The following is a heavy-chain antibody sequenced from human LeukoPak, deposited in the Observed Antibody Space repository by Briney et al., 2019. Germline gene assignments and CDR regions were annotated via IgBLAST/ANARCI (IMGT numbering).Heavy chain of an antibody. Sequence: GGSLRLSCAASGFTFSSYSMNWVRQAPGKGLEWVSGIYWGSNKIDYADSVKGRFTISRDNAKNSLYLQMNSLRIEDTALYYCTKDLSPGGADVWGQGTTVTVS. CDR1: GFTFSSYS. V-gene: IGHV3-9*01. CDR3: TKDLSPGGADV. J-gene: IGHJ6*02. CDR2: IYWGSNKI. D-gene: IGHD3-16*01.